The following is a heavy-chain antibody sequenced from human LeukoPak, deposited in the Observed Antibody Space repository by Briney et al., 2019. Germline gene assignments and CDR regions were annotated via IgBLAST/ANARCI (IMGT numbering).Heavy chain of an antibody. D-gene: IGHD1-26*01. J-gene: IGHJ3*02. Sequence: GEPLKISCKGSGYNFTSYWIAWVRQIPGKGLEWIGIIYPGDSDTKYSPSFQGHVTISADKSISTAYLQWSSLKPSDTAMYYCARPGIVGATASFNIWGQGKMVTVSS. V-gene: IGHV5-51*01. CDR3: ARPGIVGATASFNI. CDR1: GYNFTSYW. CDR2: IYPGDSDT.